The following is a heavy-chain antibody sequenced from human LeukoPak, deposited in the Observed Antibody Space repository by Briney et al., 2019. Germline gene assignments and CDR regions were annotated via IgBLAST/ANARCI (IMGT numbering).Heavy chain of an antibody. CDR3: ARGGTSAAGIDY. Sequence: GGSLRLSCEASGFTFSAYAMTWVRQAPGKGLEWVAVIWYDGSNKYYGDSVKGRFTVSRDNSKNTLYLQMNSLRAEDTAVYYCARGGTSAAGIDYWGQGTLVTVSS. D-gene: IGHD6-13*01. J-gene: IGHJ4*02. CDR2: IWYDGSNK. CDR1: GFTFSAYA. V-gene: IGHV3-33*07.